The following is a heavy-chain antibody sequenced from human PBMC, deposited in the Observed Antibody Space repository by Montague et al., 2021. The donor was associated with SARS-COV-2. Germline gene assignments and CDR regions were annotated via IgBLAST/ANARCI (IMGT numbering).Heavy chain of an antibody. Sequence: SLRLSCAASGFTFSGFKMTWVRQAPGKGLEWISHISDSGRTIFYADSVKGRFTVSRDNAKNSLYLQMNSLRAEDTALYYCAGDQGYSYVFGHWGQGTLVTVSS. J-gene: IGHJ5*02. CDR1: GFTFSGFK. CDR2: ISDSGRTI. CDR3: AGDQGYSYVFGH. D-gene: IGHD5-18*01. V-gene: IGHV3-48*03.